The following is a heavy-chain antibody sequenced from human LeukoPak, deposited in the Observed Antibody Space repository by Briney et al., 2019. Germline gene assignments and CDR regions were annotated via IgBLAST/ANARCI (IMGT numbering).Heavy chain of an antibody. J-gene: IGHJ4*02. V-gene: IGHV3-30-3*01. D-gene: IGHD3-22*01. CDR2: ISYDGSNK. Sequence: GGSLRLSCAASGFNFNNYWMSWLRQAPGKGLEWVAVISYDGSNKYYADSVKGRFTISRDNSKNTLYLQMNSLRAEDTAVYYCARSPHYYDSSGYYYYWGQGTLVTVSS. CDR3: ARSPHYYDSSGYYYY. CDR1: GFNFNNYW.